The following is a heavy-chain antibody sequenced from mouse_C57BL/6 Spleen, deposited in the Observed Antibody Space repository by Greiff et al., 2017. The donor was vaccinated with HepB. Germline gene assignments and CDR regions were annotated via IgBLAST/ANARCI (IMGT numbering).Heavy chain of an antibody. V-gene: IGHV14-4*01. J-gene: IGHJ3*01. CDR3: TTSYYSNYGFFAY. D-gene: IGHD2-5*01. Sequence: EVKLMESGAELVRPGASVKLSCTASGFNIKDDYMHWVKQRPEQGLEWIGWIDPENGDTEYASKFQGKATITADTSSNTAYLQLSSLTSEDTAVYYCTTSYYSNYGFFAYWGQGTLVTVSA. CDR2: IDPENGDT. CDR1: GFNIKDDY.